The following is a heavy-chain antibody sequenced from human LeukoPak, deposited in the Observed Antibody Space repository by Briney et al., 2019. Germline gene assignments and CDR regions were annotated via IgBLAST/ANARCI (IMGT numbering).Heavy chain of an antibody. CDR2: LHHSGST. Sequence: SETLSLTCTVFGGSISGYYWNWIRQVPGKGLEWIGFLHHSGSTDYNPSLQSRVTISVDTSKNQFSLKLSSVTAADTAVYYCARGSYYDSSGYPVNDYWGQGTLVTVSS. CDR1: GGSISGYY. D-gene: IGHD3-22*01. CDR3: ARGSYYDSSGYPVNDY. V-gene: IGHV4-59*12. J-gene: IGHJ4*02.